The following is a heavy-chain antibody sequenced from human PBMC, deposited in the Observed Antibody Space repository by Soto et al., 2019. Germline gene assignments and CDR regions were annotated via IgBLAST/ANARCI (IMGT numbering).Heavy chain of an antibody. CDR1: GYTFTSYG. J-gene: IGHJ4*02. CDR3: ARDPLLRFLEWLPLDY. CDR2: ISAYNGNT. V-gene: IGHV1-18*01. D-gene: IGHD3-3*01. Sequence: ASVKVSCKASGYTFTSYGISWVRQAPGQGLEWMGWISAYNGNTNYAQKLQGRVTMTTDTSTSTAYMELRSLRSDDTAVYYCARDPLLRFLEWLPLDYWGQGTLVTVSS.